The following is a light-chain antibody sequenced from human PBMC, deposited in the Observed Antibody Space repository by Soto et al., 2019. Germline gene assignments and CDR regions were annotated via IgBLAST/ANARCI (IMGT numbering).Light chain of an antibody. CDR3: QQYDNVPLT. J-gene: IGKJ4*01. CDR2: DVS. CDR1: QNINKY. Sequence: DIQMTQSPSSLSASVGDSVTITCQASQNINKYLNWYQHKPGKAPKLLIYDVSNLETGVPSRFSGSRSGTDFTFPITSLPPEEFATYYCQQYDNVPLTFGGGTKVEIK. V-gene: IGKV1-33*01.